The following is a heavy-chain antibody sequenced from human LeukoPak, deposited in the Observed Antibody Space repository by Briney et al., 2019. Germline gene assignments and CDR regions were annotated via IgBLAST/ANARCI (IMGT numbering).Heavy chain of an antibody. Sequence: GASVTLSCKASGGTFSSYAISWVRQAPGQGLEWIGGIIPIFGTANYAQKFQGRVTITADESTSTAYMELSSLRSEDTAVYYCARGGYYYSSGSDWGQGTLVTVSS. CDR1: GGTFSSYA. V-gene: IGHV1-69*13. CDR2: IIPIFGTA. D-gene: IGHD3-22*01. J-gene: IGHJ1*01. CDR3: ARGGYYYSSGSD.